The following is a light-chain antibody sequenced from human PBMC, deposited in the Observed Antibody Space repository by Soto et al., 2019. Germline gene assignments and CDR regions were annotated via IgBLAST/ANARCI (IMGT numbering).Light chain of an antibody. Sequence: EIVMTQSPATLSVSPGERATLSCRASQSVSSNLAWYQQKPGQAPMLVIYGASTRATGIPARFSGSGSGTEFTLTISSLQSEDFAVYYCQQYNNWPSLTFGGGTKVDIK. CDR1: QSVSSN. CDR3: QQYNNWPSLT. J-gene: IGKJ4*01. V-gene: IGKV3-15*01. CDR2: GAS.